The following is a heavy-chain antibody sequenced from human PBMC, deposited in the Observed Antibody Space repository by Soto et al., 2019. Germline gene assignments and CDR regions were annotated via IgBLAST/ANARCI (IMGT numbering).Heavy chain of an antibody. CDR1: GGSISSYY. Sequence: PSETPALSCTVSGGSISSYYWSWIRQPPGKGLEWIGYIYYSGSTNYNPSLKSRVTISVDTSKNQFSLKLSSVTAADTAVYYCARTFVAARRSAWFDPWGQGTLVTVSS. J-gene: IGHJ5*02. D-gene: IGHD6-6*01. V-gene: IGHV4-59*01. CDR3: ARTFVAARRSAWFDP. CDR2: IYYSGST.